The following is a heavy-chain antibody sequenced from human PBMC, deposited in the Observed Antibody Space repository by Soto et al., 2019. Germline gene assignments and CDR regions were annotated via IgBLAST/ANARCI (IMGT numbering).Heavy chain of an antibody. CDR3: ARWEGGSGSYPRWFDP. CDR1: GGSISSYY. J-gene: IGHJ5*02. CDR2: IYYSGST. V-gene: IGHV4-59*08. Sequence: SETLSLTCTVSGGSISSYYWSWIRQPPGKGLEWIGYIYYSGSTNYNPSPKSRVTISVDTSKNQFSLKLSSVTAADTAVYYCARWEGGSGSYPRWFDPWGQGTLVTVS. D-gene: IGHD3-10*01.